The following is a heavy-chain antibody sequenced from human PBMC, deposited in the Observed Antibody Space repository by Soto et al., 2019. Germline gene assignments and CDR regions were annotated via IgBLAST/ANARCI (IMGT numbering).Heavy chain of an antibody. V-gene: IGHV1-8*01. J-gene: IGHJ6*03. CDR1: GYTFTSYD. Sequence: ASVNVSCKASGYTFTSYDINWVRQATGQGLEWMGWMNPNSGNTGYAQKFQGRVTMTRNTSISTAYMELSSLRSEDTAVYYCARCRIDFWSGYYRLYYYYYYMDVWGKGTTVTVSS. CDR2: MNPNSGNT. CDR3: ARCRIDFWSGYYRLYYYYYYMDV. D-gene: IGHD3-3*01.